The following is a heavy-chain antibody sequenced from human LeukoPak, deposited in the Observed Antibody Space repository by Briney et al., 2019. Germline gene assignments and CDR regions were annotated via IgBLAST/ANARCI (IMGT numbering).Heavy chain of an antibody. CDR2: INHSGST. J-gene: IGHJ5*02. V-gene: IGHV4-34*01. CDR3: ARGHLSNWFDP. Sequence: SETLSLTCAVYGGSFSGYYWSWIRQPPGKGLEWIGEINHSGSTNYNPSLKSRVTISVDTSKNQFSLKLSSVTAADTAVYYCARGHLSNWFDPWGQGTLATVSS. CDR1: GGSFSGYY.